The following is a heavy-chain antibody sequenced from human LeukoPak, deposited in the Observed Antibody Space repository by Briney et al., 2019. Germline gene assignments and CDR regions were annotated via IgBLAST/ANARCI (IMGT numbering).Heavy chain of an antibody. D-gene: IGHD3-22*01. J-gene: IGHJ4*02. V-gene: IGHV3-64*01. CDR1: GFTFSSYA. CDR2: ISSNGGST. CDR3: AREYYDSSGYSSGPVGY. Sequence: GGSLRLSCAASGFTFSSYAMHWVRQAPGKGLEYVSAISSNGGSTYYANSVKGRFTISRDNSKNTLYLQMGSLRAEDMAVYYCAREYYDSSGYSSGPVGYWGQGTLVTVSS.